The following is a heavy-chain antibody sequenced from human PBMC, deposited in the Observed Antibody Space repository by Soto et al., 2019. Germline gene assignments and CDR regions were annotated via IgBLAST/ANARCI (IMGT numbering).Heavy chain of an antibody. CDR2: ISGSGGST. J-gene: IGHJ4*02. D-gene: IGHD6-13*01. CDR1: GFTFSSYA. V-gene: IGHV3-23*01. CDR3: ANGSSRERAAADNLDY. Sequence: GGSLRLSCAASGFTFSSYAMSWVRQAPGKGLEWVSAISGSGGSTYYADSVKGRFTISRDNSKNTLYLQMNSLRAEDTAVYYCANGSSRERAAADNLDYWGQGTLATVSS.